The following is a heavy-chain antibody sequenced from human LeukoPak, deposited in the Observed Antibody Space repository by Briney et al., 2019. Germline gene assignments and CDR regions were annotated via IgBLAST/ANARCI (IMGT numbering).Heavy chain of an antibody. CDR1: GFTFSGYA. CDR3: AKVHYCSGGSCYSAVIFDY. D-gene: IGHD2-15*01. J-gene: IGHJ4*02. V-gene: IGHV3-23*01. Sequence: GGSLRLSCAASGFTFSGYAMSWVRQAPGKGLEWVSAISGSGGSTYYADSVKGRFTISRDNSKNTLYLQMNSLRAEDTAVYYCAKVHYCSGGSCYSAVIFDYWGQGTLVTVSS. CDR2: ISGSGGST.